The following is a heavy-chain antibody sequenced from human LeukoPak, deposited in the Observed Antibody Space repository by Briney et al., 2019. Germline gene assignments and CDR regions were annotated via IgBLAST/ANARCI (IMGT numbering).Heavy chain of an antibody. CDR3: ARGQDSSKSGY. Sequence: SETLSLTCAVSGGSFSAYYWSWLRQPPGKGLEWIGEIHPSGSTNYNPSLKSRVTISVDTSKNQFSLTLSSVTAADTAVYYCARGQDSSKSGYWGQGTLVTVSS. V-gene: IGHV4-34*01. J-gene: IGHJ4*02. CDR2: IHPSGST. CDR1: GGSFSAYY. D-gene: IGHD4-11*01.